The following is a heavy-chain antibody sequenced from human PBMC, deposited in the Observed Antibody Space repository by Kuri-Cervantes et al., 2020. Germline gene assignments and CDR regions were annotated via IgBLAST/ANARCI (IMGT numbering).Heavy chain of an antibody. CDR1: GFAFSGSA. J-gene: IGHJ5*02. D-gene: IGHD4-23*01. CDR2: ISYDGSNK. Sequence: GGSLRLSCAASGFAFSGSAMHWVRQAPGKGLEWVAVISYDGSNKYYADSVKGRFTISRDNSKDTLYLQMNSLRAEDTAVYYCARDYGGNSGWFDPWGQGTLVTVSS. CDR3: ARDYGGNSGWFDP. V-gene: IGHV3-30*04.